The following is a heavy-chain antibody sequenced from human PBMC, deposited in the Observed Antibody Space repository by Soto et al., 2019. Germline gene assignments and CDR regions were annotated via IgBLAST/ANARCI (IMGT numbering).Heavy chain of an antibody. CDR2: FSAYNGNT. D-gene: IGHD3-22*01. CDR3: ARDRNWDITMIVVVTLDY. V-gene: IGHV1-18*01. Sequence: ASVKVSCKASGYTFTSYDINWVRQATGQGLDWMGWFSAYNGNTNYAQKFQGRVTMTTDTSTSTAYMELRSLRSDDTAVYYCARDRNWDITMIVVVTLDYWGQGTLVTVSS. J-gene: IGHJ4*02. CDR1: GYTFTSYD.